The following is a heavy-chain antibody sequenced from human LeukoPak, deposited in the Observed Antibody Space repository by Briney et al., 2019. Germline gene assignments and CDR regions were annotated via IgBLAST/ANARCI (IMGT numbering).Heavy chain of an antibody. Sequence: PGRSLRLSCAASGFTFSSYAMHWVRQAPGKGLEWVAVISYDGSNKYYADSVKGRFTISRDNSKNTLYLQMNSLRAEDTAVYYCARDYDSSGYLPLSGYFDYWGQGTLVTVSS. V-gene: IGHV3-30*04. D-gene: IGHD3-22*01. CDR2: ISYDGSNK. J-gene: IGHJ4*02. CDR3: ARDYDSSGYLPLSGYFDY. CDR1: GFTFSSYA.